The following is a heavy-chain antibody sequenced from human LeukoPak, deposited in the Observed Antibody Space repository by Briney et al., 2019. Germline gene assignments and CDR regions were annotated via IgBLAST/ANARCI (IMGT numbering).Heavy chain of an antibody. J-gene: IGHJ4*02. V-gene: IGHV4-34*01. Sequence: SETLSLTCAVYGGSFSGYYWSWIRQPPGKGLEWIGEINHSGSTNYNPSLKSRVTISVDTSKNQFSLKLSSVTAADTAVYYCARGRSRPFYYYDSSGYPNGYYFDYWGQGTLVTVSS. D-gene: IGHD3-22*01. CDR3: ARGRSRPFYYYDSSGYPNGYYFDY. CDR2: INHSGST. CDR1: GGSFSGYY.